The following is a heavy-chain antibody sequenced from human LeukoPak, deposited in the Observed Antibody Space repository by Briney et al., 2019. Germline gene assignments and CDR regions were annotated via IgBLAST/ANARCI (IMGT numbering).Heavy chain of an antibody. CDR1: GYTFTSYA. D-gene: IGHD3-10*01. Sequence: ASVKVSCKASGYTFTSYAMHWVRQAPGQRLEWMGWINAGNGNTKYSQKFQGRVTITRDTSASTAYMELSSLRSEDTAVYYCASTKGFYYGSGSYYDYWGQGTLVTVSS. CDR3: ASTKGFYYGSGSYYDY. J-gene: IGHJ4*02. V-gene: IGHV1-3*01. CDR2: INAGNGNT.